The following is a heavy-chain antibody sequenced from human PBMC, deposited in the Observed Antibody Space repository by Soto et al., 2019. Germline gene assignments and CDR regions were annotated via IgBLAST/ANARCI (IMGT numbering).Heavy chain of an antibody. V-gene: IGHV3-23*01. D-gene: IGHD6-19*01. Sequence: EVQLLESGGGLVQPGGSLRLSCAASGFTFSSYAMSWVRQAPGKGLEWVSTINTSGGSTLYADSVKGRFTISRDNSKNTLDLQMTSLRAEDTAVYYCAKGKSSGGGWSYGMDVWGQGTTVSGSS. CDR2: INTSGGST. CDR1: GFTFSSYA. J-gene: IGHJ6*02. CDR3: AKGKSSGGGWSYGMDV.